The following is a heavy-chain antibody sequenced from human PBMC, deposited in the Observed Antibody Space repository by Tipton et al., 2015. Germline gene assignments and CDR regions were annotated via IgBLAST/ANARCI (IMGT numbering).Heavy chain of an antibody. V-gene: IGHV1-18*01. Sequence: QVQLVQSGAEVKKPGASVKVSCKASGYTFSSYGINWVRQAPGQGLEWMGWISTYNGNTDYAQKFQDRVTMTTDTSTSTAYMELRSLRSDDTAVYYCARDESAGYSSGWSGGNYYYYGMDVWGQGTTVTVSS. CDR2: ISTYNGNT. D-gene: IGHD6-19*01. CDR1: GYTFSSYG. J-gene: IGHJ6*02. CDR3: ARDESAGYSSGWSGGNYYYYGMDV.